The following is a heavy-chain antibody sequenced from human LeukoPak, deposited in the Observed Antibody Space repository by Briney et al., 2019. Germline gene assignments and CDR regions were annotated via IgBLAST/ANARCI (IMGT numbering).Heavy chain of an antibody. CDR2: IYYSGST. D-gene: IGHD1-26*01. V-gene: IGHV4-39*07. CDR3: ARDHSGSYLIYFQH. Sequence: SETLSLTCTVSGGPISSSSYYWGWIRQPPGKGLEWIGSIYYSGSTYYNPSLKSRVTISVDTSKNQFSLKLSSVTAADTAVYYCARDHSGSYLIYFQHWGQGTLVTVSS. CDR1: GGPISSSSYY. J-gene: IGHJ1*01.